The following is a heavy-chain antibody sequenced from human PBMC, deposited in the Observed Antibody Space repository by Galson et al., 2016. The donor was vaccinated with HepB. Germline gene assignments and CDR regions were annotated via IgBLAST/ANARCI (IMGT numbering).Heavy chain of an antibody. J-gene: IGHJ4*02. CDR1: GFTFSGFW. CDR2: IKEDGSYK. CDR3: ARGSGYLIDY. V-gene: IGHV3-7*04. Sequence: SLRLSCAASGFTFSGFWMTWVRQAPGKGLEWVAIIKEDGSYKHYVDSVKGRFTISRDNAKNSLYLQMDSLRGEDTAVYYCARGSGYLIDYWGQGTLVTVSS. D-gene: IGHD5-18*01.